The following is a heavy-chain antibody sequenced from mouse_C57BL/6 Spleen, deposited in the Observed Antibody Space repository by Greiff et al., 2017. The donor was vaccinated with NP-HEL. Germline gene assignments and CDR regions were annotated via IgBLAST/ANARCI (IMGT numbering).Heavy chain of an antibody. D-gene: IGHD2-4*01. CDR1: GYAFSSSW. CDR2: IYPGDGDT. CDR3: ARNLYCDYVDY. J-gene: IGHJ2*01. V-gene: IGHV1-82*01. Sequence: QVQLQQSGPELVKPGASVKISCKASGYAFSSSWMNWVKQRPGKGLEWIGRIYPGDGDTNYNGKFKGKATLTADKSSSTAYMQLSSLTSEDSAVCFCARNLYCDYVDYWGQGTTLTVSS.